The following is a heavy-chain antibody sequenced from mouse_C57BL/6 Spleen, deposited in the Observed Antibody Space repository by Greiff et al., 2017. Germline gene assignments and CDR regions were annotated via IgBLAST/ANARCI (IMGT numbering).Heavy chain of an antibody. D-gene: IGHD2-1*01. CDR3: ARNYGNWYFDV. CDR2: IYPGDGDT. CDR1: GYAFSSSW. Sequence: QVQLQQSGPELVKPGASVKISCKASGYAFSSSWMNWVKQRPGKGLEWIGPIYPGDGDTNYNGKFKGKATLTADKSSSTAYMQLSSLTSEDSAVSFCARNYGNWYFDVWGTGTKVTVSS. V-gene: IGHV1-82*01. J-gene: IGHJ1*03.